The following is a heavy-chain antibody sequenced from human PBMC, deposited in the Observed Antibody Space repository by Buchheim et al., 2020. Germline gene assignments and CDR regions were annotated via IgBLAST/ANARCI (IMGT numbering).Heavy chain of an antibody. CDR3: ARVHSTGYYSAY. CDR1: GYIFTGHY. Sequence: QVQLVQSGAEVKKPGASVKVSCKTSGYIFTGHYMHWVRQAPGQGLEWMGWINANSGGTNYEQKFQGRVSMTRDTSMHTAYMELSSLRCDDSAVYYCARVHSTGYYSAYWGQGPL. CDR2: INANSGGT. D-gene: IGHD3-22*01. V-gene: IGHV1-2*02. J-gene: IGHJ4*02.